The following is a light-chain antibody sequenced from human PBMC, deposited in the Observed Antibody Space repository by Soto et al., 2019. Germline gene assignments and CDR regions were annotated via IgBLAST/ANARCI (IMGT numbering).Light chain of an antibody. V-gene: IGKV3-20*01. J-gene: IGKJ5*01. CDR2: GVS. CDR3: QQYGGSPIT. CDR1: QSISSK. Sequence: EIVMTQSPATLSVSPGERATLSCRASQSISSKLAWYQHRPGQAPRLLIYGVSTRATGIPDRFSGSGSGTDFTLTISRLEPEDFAVYYCQQYGGSPITFGQGTRLEIK.